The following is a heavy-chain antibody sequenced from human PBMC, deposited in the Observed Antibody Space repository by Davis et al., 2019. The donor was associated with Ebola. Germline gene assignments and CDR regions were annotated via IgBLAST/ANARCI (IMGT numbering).Heavy chain of an antibody. D-gene: IGHD2-21*02. CDR1: GYTFTGYY. CDR3: ARVRYCGGDCSKYYYYGMDV. Sequence: ASVKVSCRASGYTFTGYYIHWVRQAPGQGLEWMGRINPYSGCTNYSQKFQGRVTMTRDTATSTAYMELSRLRSDDTAVYYWARVRYCGGDCSKYYYYGMDVWGKGTTVTVSS. V-gene: IGHV1-2*06. CDR2: INPYSGCT. J-gene: IGHJ6*04.